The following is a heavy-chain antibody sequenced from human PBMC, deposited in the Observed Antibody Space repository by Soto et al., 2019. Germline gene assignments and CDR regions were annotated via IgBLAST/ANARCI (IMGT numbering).Heavy chain of an antibody. V-gene: IGHV5-51*01. D-gene: IGHD3-3*01. CDR3: ASARAGDDFWSGYYPRDRYYFDY. Sequence: PGESLKLSCKGSGYSFTSYWIGWVRQMPGKGLEWMGIIYPGDSDTRYSPSFQGQVTISADKSISTAYLQWSSLKASDTAMYYCASARAGDDFWSGYYPRDRYYFDYWXQGTLVTVSS. CDR2: IYPGDSDT. J-gene: IGHJ4*02. CDR1: GYSFTSYW.